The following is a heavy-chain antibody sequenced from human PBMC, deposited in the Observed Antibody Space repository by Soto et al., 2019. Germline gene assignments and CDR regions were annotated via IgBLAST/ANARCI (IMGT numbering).Heavy chain of an antibody. CDR1: GFTFSSYG. J-gene: IGHJ4*02. D-gene: IGHD2-2*01. CDR2: ISDTGSSH. Sequence: GGSLRLSCVGSGFTFSSYGMHWVRQAPGKXLEFVAVISDTGSSHYYAASVEGRFTISRENSKNTLSLHMDRLRVEDTAVYYCAKDRGGDCPDNSCYFGADYWGQGTPVTVSS. V-gene: IGHV3-30*18. CDR3: AKDRGGDCPDNSCYFGADY.